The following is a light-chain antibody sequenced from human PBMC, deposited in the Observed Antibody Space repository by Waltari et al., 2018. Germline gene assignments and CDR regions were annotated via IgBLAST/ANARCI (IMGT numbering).Light chain of an antibody. J-gene: IGLJ2*01. Sequence: QSALTQPRSVSGSPGQSVTISCTGTTSDVGDYNFVSWYQQHPGKAPKLMIYDVTKRPPGLPGRFYGSKTGTTASLTISGRKAYDEADYYSCSCAGRYNFVFGGGTMLTVL. CDR1: TSDVGDYNF. CDR3: CSCAGRYNFV. V-gene: IGLV2-11*01. CDR2: DVT.